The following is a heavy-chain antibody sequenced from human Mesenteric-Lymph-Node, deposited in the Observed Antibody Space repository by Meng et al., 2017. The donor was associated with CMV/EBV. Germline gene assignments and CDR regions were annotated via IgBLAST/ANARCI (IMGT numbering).Heavy chain of an antibody. V-gene: IGHV4-4*02. CDR2: IYQNGIT. Sequence: ISRGNWWGWVRQAPGKGLEWIGEIYQNGITNDNPSLRSRVTMSLDNSRNQFSLKLTSVTAADTAVYYCARDRGGSGAAAGGDNWFDRWGQGTLVTVSS. J-gene: IGHJ5*02. D-gene: IGHD6-13*01. CDR1: ISRGNW. CDR3: ARDRGGSGAAAGGDNWFDR.